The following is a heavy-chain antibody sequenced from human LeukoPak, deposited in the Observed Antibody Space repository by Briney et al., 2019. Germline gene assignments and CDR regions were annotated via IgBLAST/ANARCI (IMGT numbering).Heavy chain of an antibody. V-gene: IGHV3-48*02. CDR3: ASRHYYYYGMDV. Sequence: GGSLRLSCAASGFTFSSYAMSWVRQAPGEGLEWVSYISSSSSTIYYADSVKGRFTISRDNAKNSLYLQLNSLRDEDTAVYYCASRHYYYYGMDVWGQGTTVTGSS. CDR1: GFTFSSYA. CDR2: ISSSSSTI. J-gene: IGHJ6*02.